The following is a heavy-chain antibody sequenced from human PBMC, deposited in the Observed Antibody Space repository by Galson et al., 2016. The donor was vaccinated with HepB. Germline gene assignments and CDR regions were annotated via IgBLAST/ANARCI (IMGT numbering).Heavy chain of an antibody. D-gene: IGHD3-9*01. CDR2: IKNKTDGGTT. CDR1: GFTFSNAW. CDR3: TTFIRYFDCLKDYYGMDV. J-gene: IGHJ6*02. Sequence: SLRLSCAASGFTFSNAWMNWVRQAPGKGLEWVGRIKNKTDGGTTDYAAPVKGRFTISRDESKNTLYLQMNSMKTEDTAVYYCTTFIRYFDCLKDYYGMDVWGQGTTVTVSS. V-gene: IGHV3-15*07.